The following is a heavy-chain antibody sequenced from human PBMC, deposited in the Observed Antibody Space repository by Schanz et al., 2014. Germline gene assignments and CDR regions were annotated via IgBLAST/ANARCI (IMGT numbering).Heavy chain of an antibody. J-gene: IGHJ1*01. Sequence: QVQLVESGGGVVQPGRSLRLSCAASGFTFSSYGMHWVRQAPGKGLEWVAIIWYDGSNKYYADSVKGRFTISRDNSNNTVYLQMNTLRAEDTAVFYCARDTAQSCIGPSCFEYFQHWGQGALVTVSS. V-gene: IGHV3-33*01. CDR1: GFTFSSYG. CDR2: IWYDGSNK. CDR3: ARDTAQSCIGPSCFEYFQH. D-gene: IGHD2-2*01.